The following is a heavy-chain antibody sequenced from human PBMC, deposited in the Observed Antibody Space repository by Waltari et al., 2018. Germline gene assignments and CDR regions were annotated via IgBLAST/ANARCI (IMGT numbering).Heavy chain of an antibody. V-gene: IGHV1-2*02. Sequence: QVQLVQSGAEVKKPGASVQVSCKASGYTFTGYSLHWVRQAPGQGLEWMGWINPNSGGTNYAQKFQGRVTMTRDTSISTAYMELSRLRSDDTAVYYCARMEVVAATVDYWGQGTLVTVSS. CDR2: INPNSGGT. D-gene: IGHD2-15*01. CDR3: ARMEVVAATVDY. CDR1: GYTFTGYS. J-gene: IGHJ4*02.